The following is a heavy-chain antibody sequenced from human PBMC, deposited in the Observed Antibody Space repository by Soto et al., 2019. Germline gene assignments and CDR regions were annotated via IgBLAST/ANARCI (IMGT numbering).Heavy chain of an antibody. Sequence: QVQLVQSGAEVKKPGASVKVSCKASGYTFTGYYMHWVRQAPGQGLEWMGWINPNSGGTNYAQKFQGWVTKTRDTSISTAYMELSRLRSDHTAVYYCARADGGEGYYGMDVWGQGTTVTVSS. J-gene: IGHJ6*02. CDR3: ARADGGEGYYGMDV. V-gene: IGHV1-2*04. CDR1: GYTFTGYY. D-gene: IGHD3-16*01. CDR2: INPNSGGT.